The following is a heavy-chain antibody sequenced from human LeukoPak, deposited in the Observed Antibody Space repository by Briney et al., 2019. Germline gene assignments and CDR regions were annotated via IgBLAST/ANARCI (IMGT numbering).Heavy chain of an antibody. CDR2: INPDSGGT. Sequence: ASVKVSCKASGYTFTGYYMHWVRQAPGQGLEWMGWINPDSGGTNYAQKFQGRVTMTRDTSISTAYMELSRLRSDDTAVYYCASPSGRNSHFDYWGQGTLVTVSS. CDR3: ASPSGRNSHFDY. V-gene: IGHV1-2*02. CDR1: GYTFTGYY. J-gene: IGHJ4*02.